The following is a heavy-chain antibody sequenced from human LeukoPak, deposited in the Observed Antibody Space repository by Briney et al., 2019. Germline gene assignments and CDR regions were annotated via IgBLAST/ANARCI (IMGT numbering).Heavy chain of an antibody. Sequence: ASVKVSCKASGYTFTGYYMHWVRQAPGQGLEGMGWINPNSGGTNYAQKFQGRVTMTRDTSISTAYMELSRLRSDDTAVYYCARGRPSGWTHYFDSWGQGTLVTVSS. J-gene: IGHJ4*02. CDR1: GYTFTGYY. CDR2: INPNSGGT. CDR3: ARGRPSGWTHYFDS. D-gene: IGHD6-19*01. V-gene: IGHV1-2*02.